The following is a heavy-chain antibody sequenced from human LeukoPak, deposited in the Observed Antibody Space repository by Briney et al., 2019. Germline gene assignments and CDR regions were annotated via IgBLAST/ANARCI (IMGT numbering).Heavy chain of an antibody. CDR3: ARGGDSNYLDGAFDI. Sequence: GRSLRLSCAASGFTFSSYAMHWVRQAPGKGLEWVAVISYDGSNKYYAESVKGRFTISRDNSKNTLYLQMNSLRAEDTAVYYCARGGDSNYLDGAFDIWGQGTMVTVSS. D-gene: IGHD4-11*01. CDR2: ISYDGSNK. V-gene: IGHV3-30-3*01. CDR1: GFTFSSYA. J-gene: IGHJ3*02.